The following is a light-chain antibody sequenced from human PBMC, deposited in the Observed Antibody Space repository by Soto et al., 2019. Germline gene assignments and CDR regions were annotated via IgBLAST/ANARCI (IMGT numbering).Light chain of an antibody. J-gene: IGKJ5*01. V-gene: IGKV3-20*01. CDR3: QQYNNWPPIT. Sequence: EIVLTQSPGTLSLSPGERATLSCRASQSVSNSRLAWYRQKPGQAPTLLIYGASSRATGIPDRFSGSGSGTDFTLTISRLEPEDFAVYYCQQYNNWPPITFGQGTRLEIK. CDR2: GAS. CDR1: QSVSNSR.